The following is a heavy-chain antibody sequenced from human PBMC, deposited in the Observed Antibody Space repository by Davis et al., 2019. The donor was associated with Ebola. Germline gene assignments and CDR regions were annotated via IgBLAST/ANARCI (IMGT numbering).Heavy chain of an antibody. V-gene: IGHV5-51*01. CDR1: GYRFTTYW. CDR2: IYPGDSDT. J-gene: IGHJ5*02. CDR3: ARGSFWFDP. Sequence: SCKGSGYRFTTYWIGWVRQMPGKGLERMGIIYPGDSDTRYSPSFQDQVTISADKSISTAYLQWSSLKASDTAIYYCARGSFWFDPWGQGTLVTVSS.